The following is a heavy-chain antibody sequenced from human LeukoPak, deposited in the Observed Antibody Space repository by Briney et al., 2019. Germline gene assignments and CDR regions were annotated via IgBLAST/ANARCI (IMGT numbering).Heavy chain of an antibody. D-gene: IGHD1-26*01. CDR1: GFTFDDYA. CDR3: AKDKILVGATSWYYYYGMDV. Sequence: GGSLRLSCAASGFTFDDYAMDWVRQAPGKGLEWGSPISGDGGSTYYADSVKGRFTISRDNSKNSLYLQMNSLRTEDTALYYCAKDKILVGATSWYYYYGMDVWGQGATVTVSS. CDR2: ISGDGGST. J-gene: IGHJ6*02. V-gene: IGHV3-43*02.